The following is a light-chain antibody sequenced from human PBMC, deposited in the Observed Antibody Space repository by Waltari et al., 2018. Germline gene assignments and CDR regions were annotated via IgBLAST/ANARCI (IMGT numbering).Light chain of an antibody. J-gene: IGLJ2*01. CDR2: RDT. Sequence: SYELAQPPSVSVSPGQTASITCSGDKLGDKYVSWYQQKPGQSPVVVIYRDTERPSGIPERFSGSNSGNTATLTICGTQTMDEADYYCQAWDSSTAVFGGGTKLTVL. V-gene: IGLV3-1*01. CDR1: KLGDKY. CDR3: QAWDSSTAV.